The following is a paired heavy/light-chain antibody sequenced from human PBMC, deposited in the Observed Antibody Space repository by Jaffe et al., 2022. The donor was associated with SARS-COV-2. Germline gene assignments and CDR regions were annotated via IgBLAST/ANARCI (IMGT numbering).Light chain of an antibody. CDR2: EVS. CDR3: SSYGGSNNVI. Sequence: QSALTQPPSASGSPGQSVTISCTGTSSDIGGYNSVCWYQRHPGKAPKLIMLEVSRRPSGVPDRFSGSKSGNTASLTVSGLQAEDEADYYCSSYGGSNNVIFGGGTKLTVL. J-gene: IGLJ2*01. CDR1: SSDIGGYNS. V-gene: IGLV2-8*01.
Heavy chain of an antibody. CDR3: ARSWFGDFSFDY. V-gene: IGHV1-3*01. Sequence: QVQLVQSGAEVKKPGASVKVSCKTSGYTFTAYALHWVRLAPGQRPEWMGWILPNTGNTKYSQSFQGRFIITRDTSATTAYMELNSLSSEDTAVYYCARSWFGDFSFDYWGQGTLVTVSS. J-gene: IGHJ4*02. CDR2: ILPNTGNT. D-gene: IGHD3-10*01. CDR1: GYTFTAYA.